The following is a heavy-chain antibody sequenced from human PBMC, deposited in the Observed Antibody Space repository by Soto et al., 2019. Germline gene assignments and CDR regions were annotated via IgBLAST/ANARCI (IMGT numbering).Heavy chain of an antibody. CDR2: ISGSGGST. D-gene: IGHD3-22*01. CDR1: GFTFSSYA. V-gene: IGHV3-23*01. CDR3: XXXXYYYDSSGYIV. Sequence: EVQLLESGGGLVQPGGSLRLSCAASGFTFSSYAMSWVRQAPGKGLEWVSAISGSGGSTYYADSVKGRFTISRDNSKXXXXXXXXXXXXXXXXXXXXXXXXYYYDSSGYIVWGQGTLVTV. J-gene: IGHJ4*02.